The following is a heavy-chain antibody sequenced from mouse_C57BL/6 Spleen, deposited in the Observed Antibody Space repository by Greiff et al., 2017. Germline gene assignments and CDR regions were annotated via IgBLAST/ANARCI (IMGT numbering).Heavy chain of an antibody. J-gene: IGHJ3*01. V-gene: IGHV1-4*01. Sequence: VQLQEPGAELARPGASVKMSCKASGYTFTSYTMHWVKQRPGQGLEWIGYINPSSGYTKYNQKFKDKATLTVDKSSSTAYMQLSSLPPEDSAVXYSTGDPWMAYWGQGTLVTVSA. CDR3: TGDPWMAY. CDR1: GYTFTSYT. CDR2: INPSSGYT.